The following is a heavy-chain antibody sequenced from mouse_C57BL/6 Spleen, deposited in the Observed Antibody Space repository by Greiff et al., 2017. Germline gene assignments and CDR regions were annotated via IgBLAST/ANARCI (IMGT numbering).Heavy chain of an antibody. CDR1: GYTFTSYW. Sequence: QVQLQQPGTELVKPGASVKLSCKASGYTFTSYWMHWVKQRPGQGLEWIGNINPGNGGTNYTEKFKSKATLTVDKSSSTAYMQLSSLTSEDSAVYYCAKGPSGTVYYFDYWGQGTTLTVSS. CDR2: INPGNGGT. J-gene: IGHJ2*01. CDR3: AKGPSGTVYYFDY. D-gene: IGHD4-1*01. V-gene: IGHV1-53*01.